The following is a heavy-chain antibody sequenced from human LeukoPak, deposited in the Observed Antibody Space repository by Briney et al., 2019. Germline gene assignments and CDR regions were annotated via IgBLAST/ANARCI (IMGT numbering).Heavy chain of an antibody. Sequence: PSETLSLTCTVSGGSISSSSYYWGWIRQPPGKGLEWIGSIYYSGSTYYNPSLKSRVTISVDTSKNQFSLKLSSVTAADTAVYYCARDPGEEMATITWFGGYYYYGMDVWGQGTTVTVSS. CDR1: GGSISSSSYY. V-gene: IGHV4-39*07. D-gene: IGHD5-24*01. CDR3: ARDPGEEMATITWFGGYYYYGMDV. CDR2: IYYSGST. J-gene: IGHJ6*02.